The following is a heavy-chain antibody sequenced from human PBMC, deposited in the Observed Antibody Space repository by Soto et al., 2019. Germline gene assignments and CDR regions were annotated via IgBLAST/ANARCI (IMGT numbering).Heavy chain of an antibody. CDR2: LHSGGDT. D-gene: IGHD3-10*01. CDR1: GIPVSSNY. CDR3: ARDGPYYYASRMDV. V-gene: IGHV3-53*04. J-gene: IGHJ6*02. Sequence: DVQLVESGGGLVQPGGSLRLSCVASGIPVSSNYMTWVRQAPGKGLEWVSVLHSGGDTYYANSVKGRFTISRHDSTNTVFLQMNSLTAEDTSVYYCARDGPYYYASRMDVWGQGTTVTVS.